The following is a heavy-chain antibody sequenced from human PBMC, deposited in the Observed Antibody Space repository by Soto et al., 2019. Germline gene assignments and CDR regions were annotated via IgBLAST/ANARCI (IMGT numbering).Heavy chain of an antibody. CDR1: GGSVSSSGSH. CDR3: ARWDYYHAMDA. J-gene: IGHJ6*02. Sequence: QVQLQESGPGLVRPSETLSLTCIVSGGSVSSSGSHWNWIRQPPGKGLEWIGYMTNAGSTKYNPSLESRVTISLDTSKNEFSLKLTSVTAADTAAYYCARWDYYHAMDAWGQGTTVAVSS. V-gene: IGHV4-61*08. CDR2: MTNAGST.